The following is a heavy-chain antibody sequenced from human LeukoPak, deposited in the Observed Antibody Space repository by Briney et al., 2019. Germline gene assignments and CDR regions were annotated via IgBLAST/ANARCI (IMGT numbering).Heavy chain of an antibody. CDR2: IIPIFGTA. Sequence: SVKVSCKASGYTFTSYYMHWVRQAPGQGLEWMGGIIPIFGTANYAQKFQGRVTITADESTSTAYMELSSLRSEDTAVYYCAREGSRYNWIPFDYWGQGTLVTVSS. J-gene: IGHJ4*02. D-gene: IGHD1-20*01. CDR3: AREGSRYNWIPFDY. CDR1: GYTFTSYY. V-gene: IGHV1-69*13.